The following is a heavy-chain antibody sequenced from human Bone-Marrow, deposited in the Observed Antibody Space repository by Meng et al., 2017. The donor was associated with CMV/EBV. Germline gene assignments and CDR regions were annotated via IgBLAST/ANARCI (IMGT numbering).Heavy chain of an antibody. D-gene: IGHD3-10*01. J-gene: IGHJ5*02. V-gene: IGHV1-46*01. CDR2: INPSGGST. CDR3: ARETRFRGVVRGVNRGWFDP. Sequence: ASVKVSCKASGYTFTSYYMHWVRQAPGQGLEWMGIINPSGGSTSYAQKFQGRVTMTRDTSTSKVYMELSSLRSEDTAVYYCARETRFRGVVRGVNRGWFDPWGQGTLVTVSS. CDR1: GYTFTSYY.